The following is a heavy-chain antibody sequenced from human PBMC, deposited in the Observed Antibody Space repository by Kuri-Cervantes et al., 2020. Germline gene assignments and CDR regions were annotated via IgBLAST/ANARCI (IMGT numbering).Heavy chain of an antibody. CDR1: GFTVSSNY. V-gene: IGHV3-53*01. CDR2: IYSGGST. CDR3: ARDYDWAFDI. J-gene: IGHJ3*02. D-gene: IGHD3-9*01. Sequence: GESLKISCAASGFTVSSNYMSWVRQAPGKGLEWVSVIYSGGSTYYADSVKGRFAIARDDAKNSLYLQMNSLRDEDTAVYYCARDYDWAFDIWGQGTMVTVSS.